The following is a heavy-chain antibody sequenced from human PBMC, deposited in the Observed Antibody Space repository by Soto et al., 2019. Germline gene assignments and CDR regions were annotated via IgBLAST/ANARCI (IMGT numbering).Heavy chain of an antibody. CDR3: ERGYYDISGYIGNDY. J-gene: IGHJ4*02. CDR1: GGTFSSYA. Sequence: ASVKVSFEASGGTFSSYAISWVREAPGQVLEWMGGIIPIFGTANYAQKLEGRVTITAYKSTSTAYMELSRLRSEDTAVYSCERGYYDISGYIGNDYCDQGNLVTVPA. CDR2: IIPIFGTA. D-gene: IGHD3-22*01. V-gene: IGHV1-69*06.